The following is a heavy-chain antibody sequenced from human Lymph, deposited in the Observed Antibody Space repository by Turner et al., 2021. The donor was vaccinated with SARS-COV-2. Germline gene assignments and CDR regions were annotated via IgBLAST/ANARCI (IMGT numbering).Heavy chain of an antibody. CDR1: GFTFSSYT. J-gene: IGHJ4*02. V-gene: IGHV3-21*01. Sequence: EVQLGESGGGLVKPGGPLRPYCAASGFTFSSYTINWVRQAPGKELERVSSMSSSSSYIDDADSVEGRFTICRDNAKNSLYLQMNSLRAEDTAGYYCARERYDSSGSESYYFDYWGQGTLVTVSS. CDR3: ARERYDSSGSESYYFDY. D-gene: IGHD3-22*01. CDR2: MSSSSSYI.